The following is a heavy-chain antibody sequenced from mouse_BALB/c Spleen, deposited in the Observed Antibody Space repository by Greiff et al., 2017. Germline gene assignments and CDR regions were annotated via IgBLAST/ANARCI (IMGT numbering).Heavy chain of an antibody. J-gene: IGHJ4*01. V-gene: IGHV5-9*03. Sequence: EVKLVESGGGLVKPGGSLKLSCAASGFTFSSYTMSWVRQTPEKRLEWVATISSGGGNTYYPDSVKGRFTISRDNAKNNLYLQMSSLRSEDTALYYCVRAIYYAMDYWGQGTSVTVSS. CDR1: GFTFSSYT. CDR2: ISSGGGNT. CDR3: VRAIYYAMDY.